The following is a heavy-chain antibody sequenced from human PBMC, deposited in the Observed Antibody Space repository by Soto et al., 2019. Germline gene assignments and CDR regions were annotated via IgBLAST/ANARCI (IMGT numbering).Heavy chain of an antibody. CDR1: GFAFGSYV. V-gene: IGHV3-23*01. Sequence: EVQLLESGGGLVQPGGSLRLSCAASGFAFGSYVMAWVRQAPGKGLEWVSAMSGSGGSTYYPDSVKGRFTISRDNSENTVFLQMSSLRPEDTAVYYCANASGISWPYYFDSWGQGTLVTVSS. CDR3: ANASGISWPYYFDS. CDR2: MSGSGGST. D-gene: IGHD6-13*01. J-gene: IGHJ4*02.